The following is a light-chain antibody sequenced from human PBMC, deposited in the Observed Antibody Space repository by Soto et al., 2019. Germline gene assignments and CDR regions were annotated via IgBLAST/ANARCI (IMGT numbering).Light chain of an antibody. CDR2: GAS. CDR1: QSVTTQ. Sequence: IVLPQSPCTLSLSPGERSTLSCRASQSVTTQLAWYQQKPGQAPRLIIHGASSRATGVPDRITGSGSGTDFTLSISRLEPEDFAVYYCQHYGGSTRPFGQGTKVDI. CDR3: QHYGGSTRP. J-gene: IGKJ1*01. V-gene: IGKV3-20*01.